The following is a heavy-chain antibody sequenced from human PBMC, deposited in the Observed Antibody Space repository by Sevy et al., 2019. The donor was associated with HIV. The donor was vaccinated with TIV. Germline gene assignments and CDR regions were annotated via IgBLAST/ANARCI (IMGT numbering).Heavy chain of an antibody. CDR2: INPSGGSP. J-gene: IGHJ4*02. D-gene: IGHD2-15*01. CDR1: GYTFTSYY. Sequence: ASVKVSCKASGYTFTSYYIHWVRQAPGQGLEWMGIINPSGGSPRYSQKFQGRVTMTRDTSTGTLYMDPSSLRPDDAAVYYCARGICVGVSCHFDYWGLGTLVTVSS. CDR3: ARGICVGVSCHFDY. V-gene: IGHV1-46*01.